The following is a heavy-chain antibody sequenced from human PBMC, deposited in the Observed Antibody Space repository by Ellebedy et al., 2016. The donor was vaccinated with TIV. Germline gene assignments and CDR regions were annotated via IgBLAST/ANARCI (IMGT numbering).Heavy chain of an antibody. CDR3: ARDCMNDYGVHLPGNY. D-gene: IGHD4-17*01. J-gene: IGHJ4*02. Sequence: SETLSLXCTVSGGSISSSSYYWGWIRQPPGKGLEWIGSIYYSGSTYYNPSLKSRVTISVDTSKNQFSLKLSSVTAADTAVYYCARDCMNDYGVHLPGNYWGQGTLVTVSS. V-gene: IGHV4-39*07. CDR2: IYYSGST. CDR1: GGSISSSSYY.